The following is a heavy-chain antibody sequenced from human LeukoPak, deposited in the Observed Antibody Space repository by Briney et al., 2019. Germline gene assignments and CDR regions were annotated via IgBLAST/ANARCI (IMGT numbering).Heavy chain of an antibody. V-gene: IGHV4-59*08. CDR1: GGSISSYY. Sequence: SETLSLTCTVSGGSISSYYWSWIRQPPGKGLEWIGYIYYSGSTNYNPSLKSRVTISVDTSKNQFSLKLSSVTAADTAVYYCAKGGGSSSWYDSDYWGQGTLVTVSS. D-gene: IGHD6-13*01. CDR2: IYYSGST. CDR3: AKGGGSSSWYDSDY. J-gene: IGHJ4*02.